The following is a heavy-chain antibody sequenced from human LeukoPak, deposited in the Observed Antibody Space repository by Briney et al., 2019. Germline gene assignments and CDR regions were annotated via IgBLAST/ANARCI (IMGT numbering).Heavy chain of an antibody. CDR1: GGSISGYY. D-gene: IGHD5-12*01. V-gene: IGHV4-34*01. CDR2: INHSGST. CDR3: ARSWRGAVDIVPHFDY. Sequence: PSETLSLTCTVSGGSISGYYWSWIRQPPGKGLEWIGEINHSGSTNYNPSLKSRVTISVDTSKNQFSLKLSSVTAADTAVYYCARSWRGAVDIVPHFDYWGQGTLVTVSS. J-gene: IGHJ4*02.